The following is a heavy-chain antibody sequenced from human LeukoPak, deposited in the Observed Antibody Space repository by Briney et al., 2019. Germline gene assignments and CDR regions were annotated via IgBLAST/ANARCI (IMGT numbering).Heavy chain of an antibody. D-gene: IGHD1-26*01. CDR2: ISPDGSTT. V-gene: IGHV3-74*01. J-gene: IGHJ4*02. CDR1: GFTFSSHW. Sequence: QAGGSLRLSCAASGFTFSSHWMHWVRQAPGKGLVWASVISPDGSTTNYAEPVKGRFTISRDNAKNTLYLQMNSLRAEDTAVHYCARPVGTTVSVDYWGQGTLVTVSS. CDR3: ARPVGTTVSVDY.